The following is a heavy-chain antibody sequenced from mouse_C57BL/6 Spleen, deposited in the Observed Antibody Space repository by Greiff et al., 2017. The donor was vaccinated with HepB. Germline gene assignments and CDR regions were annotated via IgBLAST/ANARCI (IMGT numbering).Heavy chain of an antibody. CDR1: GYTFTSYW. V-gene: IGHV1-50*01. CDR3: ARSLYYGNYGGYFDV. Sequence: QVQLQQPGAELVKPGASVKLSCKASGYTFTSYWMKWVKQRPGQGLEWIGEIDPSDSYTNYNQKFKGKATLTVDTSSSTAYMQLSSLTSEDSAVYYCARSLYYGNYGGYFDVWGTGTTVTVSS. D-gene: IGHD2-1*01. J-gene: IGHJ1*03. CDR2: IDPSDSYT.